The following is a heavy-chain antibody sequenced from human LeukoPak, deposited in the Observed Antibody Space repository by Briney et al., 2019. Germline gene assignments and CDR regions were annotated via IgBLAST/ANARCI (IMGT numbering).Heavy chain of an antibody. CDR3: ARLRSSGGWYGDY. CDR2: IYYSGST. CDR1: GGSISSGSYY. J-gene: IGHJ4*02. V-gene: IGHV4-39*01. D-gene: IGHD6-19*01. Sequence: SETLSLTCTVSGGSISSGSYYWGWIRQPPGKGLEWIGSIYYSGSTYYNPSLKSRVTISVDTSKNQFSLRLSSVTAADTAVYFCARLRSSGGWYGDYWGQGTLVTGSS.